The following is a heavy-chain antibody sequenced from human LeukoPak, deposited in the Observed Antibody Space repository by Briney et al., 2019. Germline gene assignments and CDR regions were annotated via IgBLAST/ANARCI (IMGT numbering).Heavy chain of an antibody. Sequence: KTGGSLRLSCAASGFTFSDYSMNWVRQAPGKGLEWVSSISSSSSYIYYADSVKGRFTISRDNAKNSLYLQMNSLRAEDTAVYYCARDGYGSGSYYPLDYWGQGTLVTVSS. CDR1: GFTFSDYS. CDR2: ISSSSSYI. V-gene: IGHV3-21*01. CDR3: ARDGYGSGSYYPLDY. J-gene: IGHJ4*02. D-gene: IGHD3-10*01.